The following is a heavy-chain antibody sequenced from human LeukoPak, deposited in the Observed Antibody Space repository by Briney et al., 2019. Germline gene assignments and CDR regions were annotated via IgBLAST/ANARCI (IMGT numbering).Heavy chain of an antibody. CDR3: ARDKTRGLGYSYSKSGNYFDY. CDR1: GDSVSSNSAG. CDR2: TYYRSKWYN. Sequence: SQTLSLTCAISGDSVSSNSAGWNWIRQSPSRGLEWLGRTYYRSKWYNDYAVSVKSRITINPDTSKDQFSLQLNSVTPEDTAVYSCARDKTRGLGYSYSKSGNYFDYWGQGTLVTVSS. V-gene: IGHV6-1*01. D-gene: IGHD5-18*01. J-gene: IGHJ4*02.